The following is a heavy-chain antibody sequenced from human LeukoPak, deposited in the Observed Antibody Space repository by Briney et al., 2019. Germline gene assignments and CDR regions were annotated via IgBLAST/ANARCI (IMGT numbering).Heavy chain of an antibody. CDR1: GGSITSGGYY. V-gene: IGHV4-30-4*08. J-gene: IGHJ5*02. Sequence: PSQTLSLTCTVSGGSITSGGYYWSWIRQLPGKGLEWIGYIYYSGSTYYNPSLKSRVTISVDTSKNQFSLKLSSVTAADTAVYYCARIYGSGMAARFDPWGQGTLVTVSS. D-gene: IGHD3-10*01. CDR3: ARIYGSGMAARFDP. CDR2: IYYSGST.